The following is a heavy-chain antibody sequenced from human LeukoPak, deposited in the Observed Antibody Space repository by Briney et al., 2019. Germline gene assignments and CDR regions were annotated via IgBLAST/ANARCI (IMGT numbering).Heavy chain of an antibody. CDR2: IYYSGST. Sequence: SETLSLTCTVSGGSISSYYWSWIRQPPAKGLEWIGHIYYSGSTNYNPSLKSRVTISVDTSKNQFSLKLSSVTAADTAVYYCTRGSIAYYYMDVWGKGTTVTISS. CDR1: GGSISSYY. J-gene: IGHJ6*03. D-gene: IGHD3-22*01. V-gene: IGHV4-59*01. CDR3: TRGSIAYYYMDV.